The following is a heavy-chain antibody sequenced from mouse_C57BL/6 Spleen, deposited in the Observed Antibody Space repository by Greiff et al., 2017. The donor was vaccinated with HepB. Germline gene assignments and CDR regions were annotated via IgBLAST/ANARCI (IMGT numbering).Heavy chain of an antibody. CDR3: ARGDYYGSSSSFAY. D-gene: IGHD1-1*01. Sequence: QVQLKESGPELVKPGASVKISCKASGYAFSSSWMNWVKQRPGKGLEWIGRIYPGDGDTNYNGKFKGKATLTADKSSSTAYMQLSSLTSEDSAVYFCARGDYYGSSSSFAYWGQGTLVTVSA. J-gene: IGHJ3*01. V-gene: IGHV1-82*01. CDR1: GYAFSSSW. CDR2: IYPGDGDT.